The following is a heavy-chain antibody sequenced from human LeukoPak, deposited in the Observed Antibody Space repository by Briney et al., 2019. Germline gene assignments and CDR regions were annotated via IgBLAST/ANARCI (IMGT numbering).Heavy chain of an antibody. D-gene: IGHD6-19*01. V-gene: IGHV4-31*03. Sequence: SETLSLTCTVSGGSISSGGYYWSWIRQHPGKGLEWIGYIYYSGSTYYNPSLKSRVTISVDTSKNQFSLKLSSVTAADTAVYYCARYSSGWYSSADDYWGQGTLVTVSS. J-gene: IGHJ4*02. CDR1: GGSISSGGYY. CDR2: IYYSGST. CDR3: ARYSSGWYSSADDY.